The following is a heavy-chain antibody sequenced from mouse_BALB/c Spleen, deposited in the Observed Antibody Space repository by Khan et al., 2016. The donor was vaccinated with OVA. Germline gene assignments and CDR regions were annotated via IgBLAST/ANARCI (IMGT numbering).Heavy chain of an antibody. CDR1: GYIFTNYG. V-gene: IGHV9-3-1*01. Sequence: QIQLVQSGPELKKPGETVKISCKASGYIFTNYGMNWVKQAPGQGLQWMGWINTYTGEPTYADDLRGRFAFTLETSASTAYLQINNLKNEDTATYFCARAAFYYGRGKGAWFAYWGQGTMVIVSA. D-gene: IGHD1-1*01. CDR2: INTYTGEP. CDR3: ARAAFYYGRGKGAWFAY. J-gene: IGHJ3*01.